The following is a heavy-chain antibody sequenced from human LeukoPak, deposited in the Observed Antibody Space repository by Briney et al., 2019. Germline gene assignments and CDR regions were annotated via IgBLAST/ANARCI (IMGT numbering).Heavy chain of an antibody. CDR3: ARVSLSPLTYYYYYYMDV. CDR1: GYTFTSYD. D-gene: IGHD3-9*01. Sequence: ASVKVSCKASGYTFTSYDINWVRQATGQGLEWMGWMNPNSGNTGYAQKFQGRVTMTRNTSISTAYMELGSLRSEDTAVYYCARVSLSPLTYYYYYYMDVWGKGTTVTVSS. J-gene: IGHJ6*03. CDR2: MNPNSGNT. V-gene: IGHV1-8*01.